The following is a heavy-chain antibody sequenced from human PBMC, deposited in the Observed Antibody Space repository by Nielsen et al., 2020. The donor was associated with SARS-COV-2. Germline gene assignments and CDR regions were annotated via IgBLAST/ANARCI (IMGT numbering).Heavy chain of an antibody. J-gene: IGHJ4*02. V-gene: IGHV3-20*01. Sequence: GESLKISCQGSGYLFTTYWISWVRQAPGKGLEWVSGINWNGGSTGYADSVKGRFTISRDNAKNSLYLQMNSLRAEDTALYHCARVYYDSSGYLNYFDYWGQGTLVTVSS. CDR3: ARVYYDSSGYLNYFDY. CDR1: GYLFTTYW. D-gene: IGHD3-22*01. CDR2: INWNGGST.